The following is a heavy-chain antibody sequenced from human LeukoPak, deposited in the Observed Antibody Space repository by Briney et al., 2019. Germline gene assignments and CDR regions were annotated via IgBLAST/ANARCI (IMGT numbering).Heavy chain of an antibody. CDR2: INHSGST. CDR1: GGSFSGYY. Sequence: SETLSLTCAVYGGSFSGYYWSWIGQPPGKGLEWIGEINHSGSTNYNPSLTSRVTISVDTSKNQFSLKLSSVTAADTAVYYCATDYGDTSGFDYWGQGTLVTVSS. V-gene: IGHV4-34*01. D-gene: IGHD4-17*01. CDR3: ATDYGDTSGFDY. J-gene: IGHJ4*02.